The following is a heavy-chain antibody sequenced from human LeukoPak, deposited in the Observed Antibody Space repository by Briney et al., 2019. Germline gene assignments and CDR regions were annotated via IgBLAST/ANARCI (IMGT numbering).Heavy chain of an antibody. D-gene: IGHD6-19*01. J-gene: IGHJ4*02. CDR3: ARYSSGWYRRYYFDY. V-gene: IGHV3-48*03. CDR1: GFTFSSYE. Sequence: PGGSLRLSCAAPGFTFSSYEMNWVRQAPGKGLEWVSYISSSGSTIYYADSVKGRFTISRDNAKNSLYLQMNSLRAEDTAVYYCARYSSGWYRRYYFDYWGQGTLVTVSS. CDR2: ISSSGSTI.